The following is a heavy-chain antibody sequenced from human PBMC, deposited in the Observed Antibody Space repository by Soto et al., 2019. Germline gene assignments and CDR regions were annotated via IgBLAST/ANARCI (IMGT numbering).Heavy chain of an antibody. J-gene: IGHJ4*02. V-gene: IGHV4-39*01. D-gene: IGHD5-12*01. CDR3: ARMPYSGYDYYFDY. CDR1: GGSISSSSYY. Sequence: SETLSLTCTVSGGSISSSSYYWGWIRQPPGKGLEWIGSIYYSGSTYYNPSLQGRVTMTTDTSTSTAYMELRSLRSDDTAVYYCARMPYSGYDYYFDYWGQGTLVTVSS. CDR2: IYYSGST.